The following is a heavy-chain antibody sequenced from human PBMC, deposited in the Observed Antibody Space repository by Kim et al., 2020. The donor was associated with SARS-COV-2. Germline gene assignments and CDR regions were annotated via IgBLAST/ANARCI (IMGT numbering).Heavy chain of an antibody. J-gene: IGHJ3*02. V-gene: IGHV4-59*01. CDR1: GGSISSYY. Sequence: SETLSLTCTVSGGSISSYYWSWIRQPPGKGLEWIGYIYYSGSTNYNPSLKSRVTISVDTSKNQFSLKLSSVTAADTAVYYCAREGDRPYYDILTGYSNDAFDIWGQGTMVTVSS. CDR2: IYYSGST. CDR3: AREGDRPYYDILTGYSNDAFDI. D-gene: IGHD3-9*01.